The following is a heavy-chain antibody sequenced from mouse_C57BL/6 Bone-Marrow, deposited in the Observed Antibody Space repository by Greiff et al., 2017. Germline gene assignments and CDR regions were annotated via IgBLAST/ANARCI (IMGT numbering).Heavy chain of an antibody. CDR1: GYTFTDYE. CDR2: IDPETGGT. Sequence: QVQLQQSGAELVRPGASVTLSCKASGYTFTDYEMHWVKQTPVHGLEWIGAIDPETGGTAYNQKFKGKAILTADKSSSTAYMELSSLTSEDSAVYYCTSWRYSNYVNDYWGQGITLTVSS. J-gene: IGHJ2*01. CDR3: TSWRYSNYVNDY. V-gene: IGHV1-15*01. D-gene: IGHD2-5*01.